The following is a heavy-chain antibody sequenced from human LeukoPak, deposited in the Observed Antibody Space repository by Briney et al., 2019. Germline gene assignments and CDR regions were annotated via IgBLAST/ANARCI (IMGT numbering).Heavy chain of an antibody. CDR3: AGDDILTGSGNY. CDR1: GYTLTELS. Sequence: ASVKVSCKVSGYTLTELSMHWVRQAPGKGLEWMGGFDPEDGETIYAQKFQGRVTMTEDTSTDTAYMELSSLRSKDTAVYYCAGDDILTGSGNYWGQGTLVTVSS. D-gene: IGHD3-9*01. CDR2: FDPEDGET. J-gene: IGHJ4*02. V-gene: IGHV1-24*01.